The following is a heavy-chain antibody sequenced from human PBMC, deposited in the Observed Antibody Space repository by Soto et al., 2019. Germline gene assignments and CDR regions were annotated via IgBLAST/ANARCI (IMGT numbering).Heavy chain of an antibody. D-gene: IGHD6-13*01. J-gene: IGHJ4*02. Sequence: QVQLVQSGAEVKKPGSSVKVSCKASGGTFSSYTISWVRQAPGQGLEWMGRIIPILGIANYAQKFQGRVTITADKSTSTAYMELSSLRSEDTAVYYCARDMSPKYSSSSGYWGQGTLVTVSS. CDR2: IIPILGIA. CDR3: ARDMSPKYSSSSGY. V-gene: IGHV1-69*08. CDR1: GGTFSSYT.